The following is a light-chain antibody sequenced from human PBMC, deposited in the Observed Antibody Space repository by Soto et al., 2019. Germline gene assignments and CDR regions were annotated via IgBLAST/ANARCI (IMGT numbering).Light chain of an antibody. Sequence: EIVMTQSPATLSVSPGERATLSCRASQSVSSNLAWYQQKPGQAPRPLIYGASTRATGIPARFSGSASGTEFTLTFISLQSEDFAVYYCQQYNNWPPMAFGQGTKVEIK. CDR3: QQYNNWPPMA. V-gene: IGKV3-15*01. CDR2: GAS. CDR1: QSVSSN. J-gene: IGKJ1*01.